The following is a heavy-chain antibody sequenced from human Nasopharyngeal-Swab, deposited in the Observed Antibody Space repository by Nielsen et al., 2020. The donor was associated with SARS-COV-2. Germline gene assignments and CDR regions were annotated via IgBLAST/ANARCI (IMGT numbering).Heavy chain of an antibody. CDR3: AKDSARLFCSGGSCYAWDYYYYGMDV. D-gene: IGHD2-15*01. CDR2: ISWNSGSI. CDR1: GFTFDDYA. J-gene: IGHJ6*02. Sequence: GGSLRLSCAASGFTFDDYAMHWVRQAPGKGLEWVSGISWNSGSIGYADSVKGRFTISRDNAKNSLYLQMNSLRAEDTALYYCAKDSARLFCSGGSCYAWDYYYYGMDVWGQGTTVTVSS. V-gene: IGHV3-9*01.